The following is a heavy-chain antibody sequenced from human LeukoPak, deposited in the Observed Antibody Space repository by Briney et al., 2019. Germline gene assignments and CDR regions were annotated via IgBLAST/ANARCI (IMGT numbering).Heavy chain of an antibody. Sequence: QAGGSLRLSCAASGFTFTRYSMNWVRQAPGKGLEWVSSISSSSIYIYYAGSVKGRFTISRDNAKNSLYLQMNSLRAEDTAVYYCAELGITMIGGVWGKGTTVTISS. D-gene: IGHD3-10*02. J-gene: IGHJ6*04. CDR3: AELGITMIGGV. V-gene: IGHV3-21*01. CDR2: ISSSSIYI. CDR1: GFTFTRYS.